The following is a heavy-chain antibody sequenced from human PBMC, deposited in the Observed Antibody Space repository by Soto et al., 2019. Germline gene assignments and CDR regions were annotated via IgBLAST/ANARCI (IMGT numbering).Heavy chain of an antibody. CDR2: ISWNSGSI. D-gene: IGHD6-19*01. CDR1: GFTFDDYA. Sequence: EVQRVESGGGLVQPGRSLRLSCAPSGFTFDDYAMHWVRQAPGKGLEWGSGISWNSGSIGYADSVKGRFTISRDNAKNSLYLQMNSLRAEDTALYYCAKVGYSSGWYNWFDPWGQGTLVTVSS. V-gene: IGHV3-9*01. CDR3: AKVGYSSGWYNWFDP. J-gene: IGHJ5*02.